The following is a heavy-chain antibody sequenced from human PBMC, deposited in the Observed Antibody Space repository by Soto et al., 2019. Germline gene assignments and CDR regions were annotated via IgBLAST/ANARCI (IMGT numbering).Heavy chain of an antibody. J-gene: IGHJ6*03. D-gene: IGHD3-9*01. CDR2: VYYTGST. V-gene: IGHV4-59*08. CDR3: ARTVLGPDLLADSFVDYYSYMAV. Sequence: CIIKTKGKGLEWIGYVYYTGSTSYNPPLKRRVTFSADSSRGQFSLRLNSVTAADTAVYYCARTVLGPDLLADSFVDYYSYMAVRVNGSTDTVSS.